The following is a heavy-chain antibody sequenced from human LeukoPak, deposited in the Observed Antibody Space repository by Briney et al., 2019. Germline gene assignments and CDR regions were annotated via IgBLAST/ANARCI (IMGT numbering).Heavy chain of an antibody. CDR3: ARDVGRGGNSRLDAFDI. V-gene: IGHV1-18*01. D-gene: IGHD4-23*01. Sequence: ASVKVSCKASGYTFTSYGISWVRQAPGQGLEWMGWISAYNGNTNYAQKLQGRVTMTTDTSTSTAYMELRSLRSDDTAVYYCARDVGRGGNSRLDAFDIWGQGTMVTVSS. CDR2: ISAYNGNT. J-gene: IGHJ3*02. CDR1: GYTFTSYG.